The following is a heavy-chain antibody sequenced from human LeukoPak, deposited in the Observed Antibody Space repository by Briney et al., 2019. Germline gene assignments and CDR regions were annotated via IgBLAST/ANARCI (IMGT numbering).Heavy chain of an antibody. V-gene: IGHV4-61*02. CDR2: MYTTGNT. D-gene: IGHD3-10*01. CDR3: ARDRGISVARGVPSWFDP. J-gene: IGHJ5*02. CDR1: GDSLSSGGYY. Sequence: SETLSLTCTVSGDSLSSGGYYWTWIRQPAGKGLEWIGRMYTTGNTDYNPSLKSRVTISVDTSKNQFSLKLSSVSAADTAVYYCARDRGISVARGVPSWFDPWGQGTLVTVSS.